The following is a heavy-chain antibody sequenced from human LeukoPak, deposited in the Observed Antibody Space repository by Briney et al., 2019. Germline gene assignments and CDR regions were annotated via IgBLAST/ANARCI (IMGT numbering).Heavy chain of an antibody. CDR1: GGSISSSSYY. D-gene: IGHD6-19*01. CDR3: ARDWGQWLGYYFDY. CDR2: IYYGGST. Sequence: SETLSLTCTVSGGSISSSSYYWGWIRQPPGKGLEWIGSIYYGGSTYYNPSLKSRVTISVDTSKNQFSLKLSSVTAADTAVYYCARDWGQWLGYYFDYWGQGTLVTVSS. J-gene: IGHJ4*02. V-gene: IGHV4-39*07.